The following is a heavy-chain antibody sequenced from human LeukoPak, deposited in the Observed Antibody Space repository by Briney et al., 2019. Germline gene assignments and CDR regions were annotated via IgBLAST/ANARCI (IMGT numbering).Heavy chain of an antibody. CDR3: ARESVITIFGVVILRPLFDY. Sequence: SVKVSCKASGGTFSSYAISWVRQAPGQGLEWMGGIIPIFGTANYAQKFQGRVTITTDESTSTAYMELSSLRSEDTAVYYCARESVITIFGVVILRPLFDYWGQGTLVTVSS. CDR2: IIPIFGTA. D-gene: IGHD3-3*01. J-gene: IGHJ4*02. CDR1: GGTFSSYA. V-gene: IGHV1-69*05.